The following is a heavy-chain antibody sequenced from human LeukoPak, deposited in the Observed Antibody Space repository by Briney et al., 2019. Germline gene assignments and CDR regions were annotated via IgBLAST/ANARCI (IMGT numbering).Heavy chain of an antibody. CDR3: ARGRGQQLANWFDP. CDR2: INHSGST. Sequence: PSETLSLTCAVYGGSFSGYYWSWIRQPPGKGLEWIGEINHSGSTNYNPSLKSRVTISVDTSKNQFSLKLSSVTAADTAVYYCARGRGQQLANWFDPWGQGTLVTVSS. D-gene: IGHD6-13*01. CDR1: GGSFSGYY. V-gene: IGHV4-34*01. J-gene: IGHJ5*02.